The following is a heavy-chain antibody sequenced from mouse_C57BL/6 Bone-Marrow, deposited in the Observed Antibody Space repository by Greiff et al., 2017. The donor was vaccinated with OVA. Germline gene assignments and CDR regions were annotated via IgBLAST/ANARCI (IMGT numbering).Heavy chain of an antibody. CDR3: ASGIYYDYPYAMDY. D-gene: IGHD2-4*01. V-gene: IGHV4-1*01. J-gene: IGHJ4*01. CDR2: INPDSSTI. Sequence: EVKLLQSGGGLVQPGGSLKLSCAASGIDFSRYWMSWVRRAPGKGLEWIGEINPDSSTINYAPSLKDKFIISRDNAKNTLYLQMSKVRSEDTALYYCASGIYYDYPYAMDYWGQGTSVTVSS. CDR1: GIDFSRYW.